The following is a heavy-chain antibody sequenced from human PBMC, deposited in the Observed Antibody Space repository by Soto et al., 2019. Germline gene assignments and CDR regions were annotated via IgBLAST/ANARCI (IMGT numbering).Heavy chain of an antibody. D-gene: IGHD3-10*01. Sequence: QGHLVESGGGVVQPGRTLRLSCAASGITFRGYAMHWFRQPQGQGLEWVAVISYDGMTKKYEDPVKGRLTISRDDSKNTLYLQMNSLRVDDTAVYFCANAPRREGSFDPWGQGTLVTVSS. J-gene: IGHJ5*02. V-gene: IGHV3-30*04. CDR1: GITFRGYA. CDR3: ANAPRREGSFDP. CDR2: ISYDGMTK.